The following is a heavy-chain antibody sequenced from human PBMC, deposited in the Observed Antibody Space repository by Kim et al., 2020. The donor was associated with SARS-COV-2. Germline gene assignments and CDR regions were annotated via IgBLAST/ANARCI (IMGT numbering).Heavy chain of an antibody. D-gene: IGHD5-18*01. V-gene: IGHV1-24*01. CDR1: GYTRTELS. Sequence: ASVKVSCKVSGYTRTELSMHGVQQSHRKLQKRSGGMNPKEGDTNYAQKFQGRVTMTAETPTDTAYMELSSLRSEDTAVYYCATGAAIGLAWFDPWGQGSLVTVSS. J-gene: IGHJ5*02. CDR3: ATGAAIGLAWFDP. CDR2: MNPKEGDT.